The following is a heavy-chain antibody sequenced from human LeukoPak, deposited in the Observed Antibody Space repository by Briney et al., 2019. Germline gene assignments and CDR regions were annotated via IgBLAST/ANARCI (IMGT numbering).Heavy chain of an antibody. CDR2: IYSSGST. J-gene: IGHJ4*02. D-gene: IGHD1-26*01. V-gene: IGHV4-39*01. Sequence: SETLSLTCSVSGGSISSISYYWGWIRQPPGKGLEWIGNIYSSGSTYNNPSLKSRVIISVDTSKNQFSLKLTSVTAGDTAVYYCARQGVVGATGFDYWGQGTLVTVSS. CDR3: ARQGVVGATGFDY. CDR1: GGSISSISYY.